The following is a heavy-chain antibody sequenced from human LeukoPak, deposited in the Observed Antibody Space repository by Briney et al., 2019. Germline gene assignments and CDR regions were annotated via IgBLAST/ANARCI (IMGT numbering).Heavy chain of an antibody. D-gene: IGHD6-13*01. CDR2: INHSGST. V-gene: IGHV4-34*01. Sequence: SETLSLTCAVYGGSFSGYYWSWIRQPPGKGLEWIGEINHSGSTNYNPSLKSRVTISVDTSQNQFSLRLSSVTAADTAVYYCAGGRYVTTRGGAAAGFLDYWGQGTLVTVST. CDR3: AGGRYVTTRGGAAAGFLDY. CDR1: GGSFSGYY. J-gene: IGHJ4*02.